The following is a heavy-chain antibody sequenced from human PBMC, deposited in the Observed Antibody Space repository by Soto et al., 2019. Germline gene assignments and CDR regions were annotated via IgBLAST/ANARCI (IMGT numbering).Heavy chain of an antibody. CDR3: ARVNYTILTGSAMGYYDY. CDR1: GFTFTIFD. CDR2: ILWDGSKK. V-gene: IGHV3-33*01. J-gene: IGHJ4*02. Sequence: QVQLVESGGGVVQPERSLRLSCAASGFTFTIFDMHRVRQAPGTGLEWVAVILWDGSKKYYADSVKGRLTISRDNSKNPPHLPLNSMHAQGPAPAPRARVNYTILTGSAMGYYDYRVQGPLVTVSS. D-gene: IGHD3-9*01.